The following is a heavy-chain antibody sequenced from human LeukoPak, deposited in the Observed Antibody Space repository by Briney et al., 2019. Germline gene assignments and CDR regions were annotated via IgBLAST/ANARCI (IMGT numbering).Heavy chain of an antibody. CDR1: GYSFTKYY. D-gene: IGHD2-21*01. Sequence: ASVKVSCKASGYSFTKYYIHWVRQAPGQGLEWMGWINPHSGGTNYAENFQGRVTLTRDTSINTAYMDLSSLKSDDTAVYFCATEQFVVPGLAGIDHWGQGTLVSVSS. CDR3: ATEQFVVPGLAGIDH. J-gene: IGHJ4*02. V-gene: IGHV1-2*02. CDR2: INPHSGGT.